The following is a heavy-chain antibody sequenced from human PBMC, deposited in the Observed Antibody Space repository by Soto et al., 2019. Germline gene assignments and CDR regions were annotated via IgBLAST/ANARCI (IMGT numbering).Heavy chain of an antibody. CDR1: GFTCSSYA. Sequence: PGGSLRLSCAASGFTCSSYAMSWVRQAPGKGLEWVSAISGSGGSTYYADSVKGRFTISRDNSKNTLYLQMNSLRAEDTAVYYCAKDPEWELLTYFDYWGQGTLVTVSS. CDR2: ISGSGGST. CDR3: AKDPEWELLTYFDY. J-gene: IGHJ4*02. D-gene: IGHD1-26*01. V-gene: IGHV3-23*01.